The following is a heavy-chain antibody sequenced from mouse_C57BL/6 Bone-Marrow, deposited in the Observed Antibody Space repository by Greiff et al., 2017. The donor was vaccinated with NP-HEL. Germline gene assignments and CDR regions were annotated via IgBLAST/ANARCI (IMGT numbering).Heavy chain of an antibody. D-gene: IGHD1-1*01. J-gene: IGHJ1*03. V-gene: IGHV1-9*01. CDR3: AREGSTTVEGYVDV. Sequence: LQESGAELMKPGASVKLSCKATGYTFTGYLISWVKQRPGHGLEWIGEVLPGSGSTNYNEKFKGKATFTAATSSNTAYMQRSSLTTEDSAIYYGAREGSTTVEGYVDVWGTGTTVTVSS. CDR1: GYTFTGYL. CDR2: VLPGSGST.